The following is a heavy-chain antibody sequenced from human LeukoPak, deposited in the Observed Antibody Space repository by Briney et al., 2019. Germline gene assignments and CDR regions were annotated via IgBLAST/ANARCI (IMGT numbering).Heavy chain of an antibody. CDR2: FDPEDGET. CDR3: ARDFGWELRDYYYGMDV. J-gene: IGHJ6*02. Sequence: ASVKVSCKVSGYTLTELSMHWVRQAPGKGLEWMGGFDPEDGETIYAQKFQGRVTMTRDTSTSTVYMELSSLRSEDTAVYYCARDFGWELRDYYYGMDVWGQGTTVTVSS. V-gene: IGHV1-24*01. CDR1: GYTLTELS. D-gene: IGHD1-26*01.